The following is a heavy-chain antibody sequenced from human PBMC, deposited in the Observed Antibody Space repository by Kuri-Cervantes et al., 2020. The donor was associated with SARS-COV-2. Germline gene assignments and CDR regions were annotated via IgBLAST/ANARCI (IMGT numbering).Heavy chain of an antibody. CDR1: GGSISSSSYY. Sequence: SETLSLTCTVDGGSISSSSYYWGWIRQPPGKGLEWIGSIYYSGSTYYNPSLKSRVTISVDTSKNQFSLKLSSVTAADTAVYYCARQMMSSITIFGVVITRNWFDPWGQGTLVTVSS. CDR2: IYYSGST. CDR3: ARQMMSSITIFGVVITRNWFDP. J-gene: IGHJ5*02. D-gene: IGHD3-3*01. V-gene: IGHV4-39*01.